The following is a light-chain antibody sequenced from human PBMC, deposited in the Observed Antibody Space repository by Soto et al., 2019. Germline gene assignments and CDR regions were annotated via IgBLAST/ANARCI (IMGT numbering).Light chain of an antibody. V-gene: IGKV3-15*01. Sequence: EIVMTQSPATLSVSPGERATLSCRASQSVSSFLAWYQHKPDQAPGLLIYGASTRATGVPVRFSGSGSGTEFTLTISSLQSEDFAVYYCQQYSNWPRTFGQGTKV. CDR2: GAS. J-gene: IGKJ1*01. CDR3: QQYSNWPRT. CDR1: QSVSSF.